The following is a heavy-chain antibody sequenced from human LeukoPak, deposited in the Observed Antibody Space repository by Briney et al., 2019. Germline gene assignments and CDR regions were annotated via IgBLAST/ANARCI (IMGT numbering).Heavy chain of an antibody. Sequence: VGSLRLSCAASGFTFSSYGIHWVRQAPGKGLEWVTFIGYDGRNKYYADSVKGRFTISRDNSKNTLYPQMNSPRAEDTAVYYCAKDNAYYYADYWGQGTLVTVSS. CDR1: GFTFSSYG. D-gene: IGHD3-10*01. V-gene: IGHV3-30*02. CDR3: AKDNAYYYADY. J-gene: IGHJ4*02. CDR2: IGYDGRNK.